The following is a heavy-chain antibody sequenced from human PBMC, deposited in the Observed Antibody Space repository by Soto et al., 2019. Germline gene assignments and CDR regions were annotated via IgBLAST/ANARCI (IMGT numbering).Heavy chain of an antibody. CDR3: ARWWSGSRQGFDP. CDR1: GGSISSGDYY. V-gene: IGHV4-31*03. J-gene: IGHJ5*02. Sequence: QVQLRESGPGLVKSSQTLSLTCTVSGGSISSGDYYWSWIRQHPGKGLEWIGYIYYSGSTYYNPSLKSRVTISIDTSKNQFSLKLNSVTAADTAVYYCARWWSGSRQGFDPWGQGTLVTVSS. D-gene: IGHD3-3*01. CDR2: IYYSGST.